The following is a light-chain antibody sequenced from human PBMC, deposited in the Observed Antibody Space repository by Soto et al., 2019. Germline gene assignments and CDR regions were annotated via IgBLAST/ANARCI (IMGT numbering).Light chain of an antibody. CDR3: HQYDDWPPA. J-gene: IGKJ1*01. CDR1: QSVSTN. CDR2: GPS. V-gene: IGKV3-15*01. Sequence: EIVVTQSPATLSVSPGERATLSCRASQSVSTNVAWYQQKPGQAPRLLIYGPSTRASGVPARFSGSGSGREFTLTINSLQSEDFAVYYCHQYDDWPPALGQGTKVDIK.